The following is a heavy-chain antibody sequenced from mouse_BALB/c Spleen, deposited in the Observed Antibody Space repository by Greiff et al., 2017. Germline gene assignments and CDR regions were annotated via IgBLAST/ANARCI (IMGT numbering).Heavy chain of an antibody. CDR1: GFTFSSYT. CDR2: ISSGGSYT. Sequence: EVQGVESGGGLVKPGGSLKLSCAASGFTFSSYTMSWVRQTPEKRLEWVATISSGGSYTYYPDSVKGRFTISRDNAKNTLYLQMSSLKSEDTAMYYCTRYGNYFYYAMDYWGQGTSVTVSS. J-gene: IGHJ4*01. D-gene: IGHD2-1*01. CDR3: TRYGNYFYYAMDY. V-gene: IGHV5-6-4*01.